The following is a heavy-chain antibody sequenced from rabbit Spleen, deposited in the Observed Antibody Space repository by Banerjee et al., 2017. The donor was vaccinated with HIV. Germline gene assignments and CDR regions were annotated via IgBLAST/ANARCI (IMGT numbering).Heavy chain of an antibody. D-gene: IGHD1-1*01. CDR3: ARDLVGVIGWNFYL. CDR1: GFTLSSYY. V-gene: IGHV1S7*01. Sequence: HLKESGGGLVQPGGSLKLSCTASGFTLSSYYMNWVRQAPGKGLEWIGYIDPIFGVSYYATWVNGRFTISSHDAQNTLYLQLTSLTAADRATYFCARDLVGVIGWNFYLWGQGTLVTVS. CDR2: IDPIFGVS. J-gene: IGHJ4*01.